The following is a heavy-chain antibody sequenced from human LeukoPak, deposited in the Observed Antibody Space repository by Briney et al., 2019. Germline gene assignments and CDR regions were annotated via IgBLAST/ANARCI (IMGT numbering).Heavy chain of an antibody. J-gene: IGHJ4*02. V-gene: IGHV1-2*02. D-gene: IGHD5-18*01. CDR2: INPNSGGT. Sequence: GASVKVSCKASGYTFTGYYMHWVRQAPGQGLEWMGWINPNSGGTNYAQKFQGRGTMTRDTSISTAYMELGRLRSDDTAVYYCARVTPVTAMVIDVFDYWGQGTLVTVSS. CDR3: ARVTPVTAMVIDVFDY. CDR1: GYTFTGYY.